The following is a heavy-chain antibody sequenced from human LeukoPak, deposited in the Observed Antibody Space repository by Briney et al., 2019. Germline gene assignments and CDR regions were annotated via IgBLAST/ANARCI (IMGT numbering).Heavy chain of an antibody. CDR2: IGSTSI. V-gene: IGHV3-48*01. CDR1: GFSTSTYS. CDR3: AREYNSRATFDY. D-gene: IGHD1-20*01. Sequence: PGGSLRLSCAASGFSTSTYSMGWVRQAPGKGLEWVSYIGSTSIYADSVKGRFTVSRDNARNSLYLQMNSLRAEDTAIYYCAREYNSRATFDYWGQGTLVTVSS. J-gene: IGHJ4*02.